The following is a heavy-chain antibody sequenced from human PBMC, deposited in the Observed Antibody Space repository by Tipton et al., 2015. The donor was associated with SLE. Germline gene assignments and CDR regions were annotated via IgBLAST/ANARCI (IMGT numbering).Heavy chain of an antibody. CDR3: ARRLGSSGFDY. D-gene: IGHD3-22*01. Sequence: TLSLTCTVSGGSISSYYWSWIRQPPGKGLEWIGYIYYSGSTNYTPSLKSRVTIPVDTSKNQFSLKLSSVTAADTAVYYCARRLGSSGFDYWGQGTLVTVSS. CDR2: IYYSGST. J-gene: IGHJ4*02. V-gene: IGHV4-59*08. CDR1: GGSISSYY.